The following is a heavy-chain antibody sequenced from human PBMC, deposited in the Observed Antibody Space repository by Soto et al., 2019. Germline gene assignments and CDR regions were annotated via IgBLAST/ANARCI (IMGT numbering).Heavy chain of an antibody. Sequence: EVQLVESGGGLVQPGGSLRLSCAASGFPFVNYWRSWVGQVPGKGREWVANIKEDGTEKYYVDSVKGRFTISRDKAKNTLHLQMNSLRAEDTAVYFCARGPRSSGYNFDFWGQGALVTVSS. CDR1: GFPFVNYW. D-gene: IGHD3-22*01. J-gene: IGHJ4*02. CDR3: ARGPRSSGYNFDF. CDR2: IKEDGTEK. V-gene: IGHV3-7*03.